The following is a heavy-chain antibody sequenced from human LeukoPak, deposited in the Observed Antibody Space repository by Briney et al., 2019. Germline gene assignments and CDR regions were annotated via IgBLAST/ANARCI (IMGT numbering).Heavy chain of an antibody. D-gene: IGHD3-22*01. CDR2: IRSNSYGGTA. Sequence: GSLRLSCIASGFTFGDYAMSWVRQAPGKGLEWVGLIRSNSYGGTADYAASVKGRFSISRDDSKSIAYLQMNSLKTGDTAAYYCTRDAESRYYDSSGYPYWGQGTLVTVSS. V-gene: IGHV3-49*04. CDR3: TRDAESRYYDSSGYPY. J-gene: IGHJ4*02. CDR1: GFTFGDYA.